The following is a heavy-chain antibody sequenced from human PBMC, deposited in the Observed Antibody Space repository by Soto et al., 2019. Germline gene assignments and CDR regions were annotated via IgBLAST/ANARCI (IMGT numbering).Heavy chain of an antibody. D-gene: IGHD6-6*01. J-gene: IGHJ4*02. CDR3: ARDLSSSSAFDY. CDR2: IYYSGST. Sequence: LSLTCTVSGGSISSGGYYWSWIRQHPGKGLEWIGYIYYSGSTYYNPSLKSRVTISVDTSKNQFSLKLSSVTAADTAVYYCARDLSSSSAFDYWGQGTLVTVSS. V-gene: IGHV4-31*03. CDR1: GGSISSGGYY.